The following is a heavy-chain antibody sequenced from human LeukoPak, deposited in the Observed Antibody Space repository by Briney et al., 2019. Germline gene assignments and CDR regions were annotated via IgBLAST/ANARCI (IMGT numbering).Heavy chain of an antibody. J-gene: IGHJ6*03. CDR3: ARGDYYGSIFFYYLDV. Sequence: PGGSLRLSCAASEFRFSDYWMTWVRQAPGQGLEWVANIKQDGSETSYVDSVKGRFTVSRDDAKNSLYLQMSSLGADDTAVYYCARGDYYGSIFFYYLDVWGKGTTVTV. D-gene: IGHD3-10*01. CDR1: EFRFSDYW. CDR2: IKQDGSET. V-gene: IGHV3-7*01.